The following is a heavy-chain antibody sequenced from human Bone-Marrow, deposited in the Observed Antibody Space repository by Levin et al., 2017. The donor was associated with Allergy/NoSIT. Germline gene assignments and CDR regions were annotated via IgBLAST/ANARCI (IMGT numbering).Heavy chain of an antibody. D-gene: IGHD6-13*01. J-gene: IGHJ6*02. CDR1: GGTFSSYA. Sequence: EASVKVSCKASGGTFSSYAISWVRQAPGQGLEWMGGIIPIFGTANYAQKFQGRVTITADESTSTAYMELSSLRSEDTAVYYCARDSVATSSSWYRNYYYYYGMDVWGQGTTVTVSS. CDR3: ARDSVATSSSWYRNYYYYYGMDV. CDR2: IIPIFGTA. V-gene: IGHV1-69*13.